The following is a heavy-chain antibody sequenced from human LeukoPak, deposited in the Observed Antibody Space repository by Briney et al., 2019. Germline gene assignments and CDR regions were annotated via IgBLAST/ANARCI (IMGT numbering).Heavy chain of an antibody. CDR3: ARDRRGSFYTFDL. CDR2: VSHTGAT. CDR1: GASINGYF. J-gene: IGHJ3*01. D-gene: IGHD1-26*01. V-gene: IGHV4-59*01. Sequence: SETLSLTCSVSGASINGYFWNWVRQTPEKRLDWIGYVSHTGATTSNPTLKSRVSITIDTSKSQISLTMTSVAAADSALYYCARDRRGSFYTFDLWGPGTIVSVS.